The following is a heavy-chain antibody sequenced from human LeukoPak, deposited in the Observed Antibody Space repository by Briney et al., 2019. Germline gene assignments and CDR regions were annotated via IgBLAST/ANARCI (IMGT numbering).Heavy chain of an antibody. Sequence: ASVKVSXKASGYSFTGYHIHWLRQAPGQGLEWMGIFNPGDGSTNYAQKFQGRVTMTRDTSTSTAYIHLSSLRSEDTAVYYCARVVRVGVAYFDYWGQGTLVTVSS. J-gene: IGHJ4*02. V-gene: IGHV1-46*01. D-gene: IGHD1-26*01. CDR1: GYSFTGYH. CDR2: FNPGDGST. CDR3: ARVVRVGVAYFDY.